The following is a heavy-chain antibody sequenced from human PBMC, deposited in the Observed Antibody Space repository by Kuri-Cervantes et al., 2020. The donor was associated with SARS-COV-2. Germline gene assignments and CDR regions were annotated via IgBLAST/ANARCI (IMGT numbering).Heavy chain of an antibody. CDR2: IIPIFGTA. Sequence: SVKVSCKASGGTFSSYTISWVRQAPGQGLEWMGGIIPIFGTANYAQKFQGRVTTTADKSTSTAYMELSSLRSEDTAVYYCARDSLAEWLGDAFDIWGQGTMVTVSS. J-gene: IGHJ3*02. CDR1: GGTFSSYT. V-gene: IGHV1-69*06. D-gene: IGHD3-3*01. CDR3: ARDSLAEWLGDAFDI.